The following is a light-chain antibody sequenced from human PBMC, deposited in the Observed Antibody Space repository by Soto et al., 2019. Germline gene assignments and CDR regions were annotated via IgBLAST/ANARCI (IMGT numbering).Light chain of an antibody. J-gene: IGLJ2*01. CDR1: SSDVGGHDF. V-gene: IGLV2-8*01. CDR3: SSYADGNNVV. Sequence: QSALTQPPSASGSPGQSVTISCAGTSSDVGGHDFVSWYQQHPGKAPQLMIYDVTRRPSGVPRRFSGSKSGNTASLTVSGLQAEDEATYFCSSYADGNNVVFGGGTKVTVL. CDR2: DVT.